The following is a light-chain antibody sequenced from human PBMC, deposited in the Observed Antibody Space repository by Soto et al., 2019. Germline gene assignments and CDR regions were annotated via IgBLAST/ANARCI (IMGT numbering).Light chain of an antibody. J-gene: IGKJ4*01. Sequence: AIQLTQSPSSLSASVGDRVTITCRASQDISSSLAWYQQKAGKAPKLLIYGASILQSGVPSGFSGSRFAKDFTLTITSLRAEDFAIYFCQQTKSYPSTFGGGTKV. CDR1: QDISSS. CDR3: QQTKSYPST. CDR2: GAS. V-gene: IGKV1-13*02.